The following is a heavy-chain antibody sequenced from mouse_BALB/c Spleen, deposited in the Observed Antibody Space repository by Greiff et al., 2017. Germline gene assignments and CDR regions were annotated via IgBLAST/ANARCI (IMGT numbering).Heavy chain of an antibody. V-gene: IGHV7-3*02. CDR1: GFTFTDYY. CDR3: ARGYGNYGGFAY. Sequence: EVKVVESGGGLVQPGGSLRLSCATSGFTFTDYYMSWVRQPPGKALEWLGFIRNKANGYTTEYSASVKGRFTISRDNSQSILYLQMNTLRAEDSATYYCARGYGNYGGFAYWGQGTLVTVSA. J-gene: IGHJ3*01. D-gene: IGHD2-10*02. CDR2: IRNKANGYTT.